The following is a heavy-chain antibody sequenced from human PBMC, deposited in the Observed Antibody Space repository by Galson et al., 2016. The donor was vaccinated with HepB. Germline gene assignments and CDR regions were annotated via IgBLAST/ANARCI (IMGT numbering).Heavy chain of an antibody. CDR3: ARSGEIAVD. CDR1: GYTLGDYG. CDR2: INTDNLKT. V-gene: IGHV1-18*01. D-gene: IGHD6-19*01. Sequence: SVKVSCKASGYTLGDYGISWVRQAPGQGLEWMGWINTDNLKTNYAQKLQGRVTMTRDTSTSTVYMELSSLRSEDTAVYYCARSGEIAVDWGQGTLVTVSS. J-gene: IGHJ4*02.